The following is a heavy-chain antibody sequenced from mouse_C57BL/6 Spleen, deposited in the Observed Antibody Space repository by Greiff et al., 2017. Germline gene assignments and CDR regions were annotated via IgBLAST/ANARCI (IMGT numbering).Heavy chain of an antibody. J-gene: IGHJ2*01. CDR3: ARGTTVVASFDD. CDR1: GYTFTSYW. CDR2: IDPSDSYT. D-gene: IGHD1-1*01. Sequence: VQLQQPGAELVKPGASVKLSCKASGYTFTSYWMQWVKQRPGQGLEWIGEIDPSDSYTNYNQKFKGKATLTVDTSSSTAYMQLSSLTSEDSAVYYCARGTTVVASFDDWGQGTTLTGSS. V-gene: IGHV1-50*01.